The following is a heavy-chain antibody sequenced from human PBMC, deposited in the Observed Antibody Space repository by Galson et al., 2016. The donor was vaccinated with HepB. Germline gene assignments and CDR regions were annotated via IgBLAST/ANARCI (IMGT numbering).Heavy chain of an antibody. D-gene: IGHD3-3*01. J-gene: IGHJ4*02. CDR3: ARGRGVLRFLEWLSYYFDY. Sequence: SGYHWSWIRQPPGKGLEWIGEINHSGSTNYNPSLKSRVTISVDTSKNQFSLKLSSVTAADTAVYYCARGRGVLRFLEWLSYYFDYWGQGTPVTVSS. V-gene: IGHV4-34*01. CDR2: INHSGST. CDR1: SGYH.